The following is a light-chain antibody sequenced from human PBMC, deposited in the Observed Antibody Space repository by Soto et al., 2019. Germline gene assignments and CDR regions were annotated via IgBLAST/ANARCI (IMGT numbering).Light chain of an antibody. V-gene: IGKV1-5*03. CDR2: KAS. Sequence: DIQMTQSPSTLSASVGDRVTITCRASQSISSWLAWYQQKPGKAPKLLIYKASSLESGVPSRFSGSGSGTEFTLTISSLQPDDFATYYYQKYNSSPWTFGQGTKVEIK. CDR1: QSISSW. J-gene: IGKJ1*01. CDR3: QKYNSSPWT.